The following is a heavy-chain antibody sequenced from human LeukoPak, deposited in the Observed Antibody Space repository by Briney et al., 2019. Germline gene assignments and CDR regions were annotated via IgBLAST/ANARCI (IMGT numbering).Heavy chain of an antibody. J-gene: IGHJ6*02. D-gene: IGHD4-17*01. V-gene: IGHV4-59*08. CDR2: IYYSGST. CDR1: GGSISSYY. Sequence: SETLSLTCTVSGGSISSYYWSWIRQPPGKGLEWIGYIYYSGSTNYNPSLKCRVTISVDTSKNQFSLKLSSVTAADTAVYYCARHLYGRMDVWGQGTTVTVSS. CDR3: ARHLYGRMDV.